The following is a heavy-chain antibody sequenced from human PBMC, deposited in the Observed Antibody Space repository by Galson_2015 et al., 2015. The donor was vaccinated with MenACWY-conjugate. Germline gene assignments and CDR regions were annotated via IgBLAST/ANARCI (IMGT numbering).Heavy chain of an antibody. V-gene: IGHV1-3*01. CDR2: INPANGNT. Sequence: SVKVSCKASGYTFTTYAMHWVRQAPGQRLEWMGWINPANGNTKYSQSFQGRLTFTRDTSATTVYMELSSLRSDDTAMFYCVRENNGAIPAVLRGRYSDSWGQGTLVTVSS. CDR1: GYTFTTYA. D-gene: IGHD2-2*01. J-gene: IGHJ4*02. CDR3: VRENNGAIPAVLRGRYSDS.